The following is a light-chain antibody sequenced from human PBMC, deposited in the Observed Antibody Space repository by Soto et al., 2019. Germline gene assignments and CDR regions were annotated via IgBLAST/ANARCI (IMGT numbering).Light chain of an antibody. J-gene: IGLJ1*01. CDR3: CSYAGSYTYV. Sequence: QSALTQPRSVSGSPGQSVTISCTGTSSDVGIYNYVSWYQQHPGKAPKLMIYDVTKRPSGVPDRFSGSKSGNTASLTISGLQAEDAADYHCCSYAGSYTYVFGTGTKVTVL. CDR1: SSDVGIYNY. V-gene: IGLV2-11*01. CDR2: DVT.